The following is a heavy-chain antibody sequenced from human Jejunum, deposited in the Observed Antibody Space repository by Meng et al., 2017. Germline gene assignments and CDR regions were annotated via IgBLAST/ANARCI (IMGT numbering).Heavy chain of an antibody. V-gene: IGHV4-4*02. CDR1: GASISRTNW. CDR3: ARAYCTDVSCHDFFDS. CDR2: IDPSEST. D-gene: IGHD2-8*01. J-gene: IGHJ4*02. Sequence: GQRQEAGPGVVKPSGTLSLDCGVCGASISRTNWWSWVRQPPGKGLEWIGKIDPSESTHYNPSLKGRVTISADRSKNQFSLRLTSVTAADTAIYYCARAYCTDVSCHDFFDSWGQGTLVTVSS.